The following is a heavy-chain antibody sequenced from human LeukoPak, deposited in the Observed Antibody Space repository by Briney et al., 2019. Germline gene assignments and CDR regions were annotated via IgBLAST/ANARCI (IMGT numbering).Heavy chain of an antibody. D-gene: IGHD1-26*01. CDR2: IYYSGNT. CDR1: GGSISSSSYY. V-gene: IGHV4-39*01. Sequence: SETLSLTCTVSGGSISSSSYYWGWIRQPPGKGLEWIGSIYYSGNTYYNPSLKSRVTISVDTSKNQFSLKLSSVTAADTAVYYCARAPVGATPGFDYWGQGTLVTVSS. J-gene: IGHJ4*02. CDR3: ARAPVGATPGFDY.